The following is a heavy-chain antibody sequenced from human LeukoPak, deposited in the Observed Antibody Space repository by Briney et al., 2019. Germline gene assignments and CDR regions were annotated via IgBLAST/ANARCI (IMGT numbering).Heavy chain of an antibody. J-gene: IGHJ4*02. CDR1: GFTFDDYA. CDR2: ISWDGGST. D-gene: IGHD6-19*01. V-gene: IGHV3-43D*04. Sequence: GGSLRLSCAASGFTFDDYAMHWLRHAPGKGLEWVSLISWDGGSTYYADSVKGRFTISRDNSKNSLYLQMNSLRAEDTALYYCAKDIAVAGKGMDYWGQGTLVTVSS. CDR3: AKDIAVAGKGMDY.